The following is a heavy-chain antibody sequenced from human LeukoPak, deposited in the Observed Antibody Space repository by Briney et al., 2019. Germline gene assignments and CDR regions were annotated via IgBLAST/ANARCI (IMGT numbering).Heavy chain of an antibody. V-gene: IGHV3-7*01. Sequence: GGSLRLSCAVSGLTFSSSWMDWVRQAPGKGLEWVASINPDGNKKYSADSVKGRFTISRDNAENSPYLQMNSLRVEDTAFYYCARDLAYSRLDYWGQGMLVTVSS. CDR2: INPDGNKK. J-gene: IGHJ4*02. CDR1: GLTFSSSW. CDR3: ARDLAYSRLDY. D-gene: IGHD5-18*01.